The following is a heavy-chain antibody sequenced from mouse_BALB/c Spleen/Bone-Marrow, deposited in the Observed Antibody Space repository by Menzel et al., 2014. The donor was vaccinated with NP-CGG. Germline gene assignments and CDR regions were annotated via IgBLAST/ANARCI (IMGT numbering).Heavy chain of an antibody. CDR1: GYAFSSYW. J-gene: IGHJ4*01. D-gene: IGHD1-3*01. Sequence: QVQLQQPGAELVRPGSSVKISCKPSGYAFSSYWMNWVKQRPGQGPEWIGQIYPGDGDTNYNGKFKGKATLTADKSSSTAYMHHSSLTSEDSAVYFCARSGYSAMDYWGQGTSVTVSS. CDR2: IYPGDGDT. V-gene: IGHV1-80*01. CDR3: ARSGYSAMDY.